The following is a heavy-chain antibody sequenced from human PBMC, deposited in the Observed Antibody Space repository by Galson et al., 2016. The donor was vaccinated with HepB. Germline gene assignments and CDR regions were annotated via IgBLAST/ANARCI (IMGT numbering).Heavy chain of an antibody. D-gene: IGHD1-1*01. CDR3: ASCFNVVNDEIDF. V-gene: IGHV3-33*01. J-gene: IGHJ3*01. Sequence: SLRRSWAASQFSFSTDGRHRVSQALGKGLEWAALIWCDGSNKYYADSVKGRCTISRDNSKNTRYLQMNSLRVEDTAVYYFASCFNVVNDEIDFWGQGTKVTVSS. CDR2: IWCDGSNK. CDR1: QFSFSTDG.